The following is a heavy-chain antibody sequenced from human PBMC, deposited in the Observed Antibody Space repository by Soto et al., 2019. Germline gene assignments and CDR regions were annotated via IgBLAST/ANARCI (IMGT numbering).Heavy chain of an antibody. CDR3: ARHGFGSLHGLVDV. J-gene: IGHJ6*02. V-gene: IGHV4-59*08. CDR1: GGSIPNYY. Sequence: QVQLQESGPGLVKPSETLSLTCTVSGGSIPNYYCSWFRQPPGKGLEWIGYIRYVGYSVYNLSLKRRVTMSMDTSKTQFSLMLESVTVTDTAVCYCARHGFGSLHGLVDVWGQGTTVIVSS. CDR2: IRYVGYS. D-gene: IGHD3-10*01.